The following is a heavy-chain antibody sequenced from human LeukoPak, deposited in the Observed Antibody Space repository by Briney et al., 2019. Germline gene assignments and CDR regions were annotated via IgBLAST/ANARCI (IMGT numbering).Heavy chain of an antibody. CDR3: ARDFNMDYGDHDYFDY. V-gene: IGHV1-46*01. D-gene: IGHD4-17*01. Sequence: GASVKVSCKASGYTFTSYYMHWVRQAPGQGLEWMGIINPSGGSTSYAQKFQGRVTMTRDTSTSTVYMELSSLRSEDTAVYYCARDFNMDYGDHDYFDYWGQGTLVTVSS. CDR1: GYTFTSYY. J-gene: IGHJ4*02. CDR2: INPSGGST.